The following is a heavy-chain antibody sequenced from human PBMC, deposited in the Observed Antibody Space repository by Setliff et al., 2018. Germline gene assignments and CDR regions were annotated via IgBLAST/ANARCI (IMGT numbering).Heavy chain of an antibody. CDR1: GFIFSAYD. V-gene: IGHV3-48*01. CDR3: APKGRGELRAEF. Sequence: LRLSCAASGFIFSAYDMNWVRQAPGKGPEWVAHISSGSGIIKYADSVNGRFTVSRDNAKNSLFLQMNSLRTGDTAVYYCAPKGRGELRAEFWGQGTLVTVSS. J-gene: IGHJ4*02. D-gene: IGHD1-7*01. CDR2: ISSGSGII.